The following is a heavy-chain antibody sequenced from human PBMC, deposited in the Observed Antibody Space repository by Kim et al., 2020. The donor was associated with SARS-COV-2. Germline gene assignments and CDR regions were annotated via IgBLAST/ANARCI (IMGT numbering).Heavy chain of an antibody. CDR3: AKNVGVVSTIDN. J-gene: IGHJ4*02. Sequence: YYTGSVKGRYTVSRDNSKNTLYLQMKNPRGENTAVYICAKNVGVVSTIDNWGQRTLVTVSS. D-gene: IGHD3-3*01. V-gene: IGHV3-23*01.